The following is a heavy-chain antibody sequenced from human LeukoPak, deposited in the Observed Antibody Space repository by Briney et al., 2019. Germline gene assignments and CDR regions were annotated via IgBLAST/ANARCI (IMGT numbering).Heavy chain of an antibody. CDR2: IKQDGSEK. J-gene: IGHJ4*02. CDR3: ARDPGGWAYYFDY. D-gene: IGHD6-19*01. V-gene: IGHV3-7*01. CDR1: GFTFSSYR. Sequence: GGSLRLSCAASGFTFSSYRMSWVRQAPGKGLEWVANIKQDGSEKYYVDSVKGRFTITRDNDKNSLYLQMNSLRAEDTAVYYCARDPGGWAYYFDYWGQGTLVTVSS.